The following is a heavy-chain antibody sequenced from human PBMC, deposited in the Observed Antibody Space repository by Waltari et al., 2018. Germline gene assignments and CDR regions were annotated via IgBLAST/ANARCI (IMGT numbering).Heavy chain of an antibody. V-gene: IGHV3-23*04. CDR3: ASLRPHYGPKMDV. CDR2: ISGSGGST. D-gene: IGHD4-17*01. CDR1: GFTLSSYA. Sequence: VQLVESGGGLVQPGGSLRLSCAASGFTLSSYAMSWVRQAPGQGLGWVSAISGSGGSTYYAGSVKCRFTISRDNSKNTLYLQMNSLRAEDTAVYYCASLRPHYGPKMDVWGKGTTVTVSS. J-gene: IGHJ6*04.